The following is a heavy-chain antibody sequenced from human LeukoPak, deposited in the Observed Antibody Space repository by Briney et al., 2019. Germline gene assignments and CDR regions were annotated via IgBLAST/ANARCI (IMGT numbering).Heavy chain of an antibody. CDR2: IYYSGST. Sequence: PSETLSLTRTVSGGSISSSSYYWGWIRQPPGKGLEWIGSIYYSGSTYYNPSLKSRVTISVDTSKNQFSLKLSSVTAADTAVYYCARSPTAMGIFFDYWGQGTLVTVSS. J-gene: IGHJ4*02. D-gene: IGHD5-18*01. CDR1: GGSISSSSYY. CDR3: ARSPTAMGIFFDY. V-gene: IGHV4-39*01.